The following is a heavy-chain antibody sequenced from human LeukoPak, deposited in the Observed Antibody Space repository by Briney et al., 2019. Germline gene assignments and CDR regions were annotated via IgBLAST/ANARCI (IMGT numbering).Heavy chain of an antibody. CDR2: FSGSGGST. Sequence: GGSLRLSCAASGFTFGSYAMSWVRQAPGKGLECISGFSGSGGSTYYADSVKGRFTISRDNSKNTLYLQMNSLRAEDTAVYYCAKDLTIVVVPAAIGYWGQGTLVTVSS. CDR1: GFTFGSYA. D-gene: IGHD2-2*01. J-gene: IGHJ4*02. V-gene: IGHV3-23*01. CDR3: AKDLTIVVVPAAIGY.